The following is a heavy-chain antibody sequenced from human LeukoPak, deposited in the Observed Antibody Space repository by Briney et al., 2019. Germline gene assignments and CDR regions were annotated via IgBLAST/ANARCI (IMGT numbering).Heavy chain of an antibody. J-gene: IGHJ5*02. CDR2: ISTDGSDK. Sequence: GGSLRLSCAASGFTSSDYGMQWVRQAPGKGLEWVALISTDGSDKDYADSVKGRFTLSRDNSKNTLYLQMNSLRVEDTAVYYCAKDGTRSWFGEATWGQGTLVTVSS. V-gene: IGHV3-30*18. CDR3: AKDGTRSWFGEAT. CDR1: GFTSSDYG. D-gene: IGHD3-10*01.